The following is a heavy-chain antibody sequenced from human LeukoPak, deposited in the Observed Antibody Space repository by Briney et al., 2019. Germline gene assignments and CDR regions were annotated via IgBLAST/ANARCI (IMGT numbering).Heavy chain of an antibody. V-gene: IGHV4-59*01. J-gene: IGHJ6*03. D-gene: IGHD3-16*01. CDR1: GGSISSYY. CDR2: IYYSGST. Sequence: PSEPLSLPCPVSGGSISSYYWSWIRQPPGKGLEWIGYIYYSGSTNYSPSLKSRVTISVDTSKNQFSLKLSSVTAADTAVYYCARDLRGAGYYYYYYMDVWGKGTTVTVSS. CDR3: ARDLRGAGYYYYYYMDV.